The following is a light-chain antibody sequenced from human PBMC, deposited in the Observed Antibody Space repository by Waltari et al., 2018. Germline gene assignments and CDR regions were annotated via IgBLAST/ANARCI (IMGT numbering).Light chain of an antibody. V-gene: IGKV3-20*01. CDR2: AAS. J-gene: IGKJ1*01. CDR1: QNIGTY. Sequence: LPQSPATLFLPPGERAPLSGRASQNIGTYLVWYQQKPGQPPRLLMYAASRRATGIPDRFSGSGSGTDFSLTISRLEPEDFAVYYCQNYERLPATFGQGTKVEIK. CDR3: QNYERLPAT.